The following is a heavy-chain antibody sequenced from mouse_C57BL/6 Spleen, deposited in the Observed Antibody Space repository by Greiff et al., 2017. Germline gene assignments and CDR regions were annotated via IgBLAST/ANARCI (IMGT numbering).Heavy chain of an antibody. Sequence: QVQLQQPGAELVKPGASVKLSCKASGYTFTSYWMQWVKQRPGQGLEWIGEIDPSDSYTNYNQKFKGKATLTVDTSSSTAYRQLSSLTSEDSAVYYCARRGGYDRFDYWGQGTTLTVSS. CDR1: GYTFTSYW. D-gene: IGHD2-2*01. CDR3: ARRGGYDRFDY. CDR2: IDPSDSYT. V-gene: IGHV1-50*01. J-gene: IGHJ2*01.